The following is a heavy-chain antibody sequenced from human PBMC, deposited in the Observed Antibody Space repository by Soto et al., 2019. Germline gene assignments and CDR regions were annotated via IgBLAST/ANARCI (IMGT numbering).Heavy chain of an antibody. J-gene: IGHJ5*01. Sequence: SETLSLTCTVSGGSISSSSYYWGWIRQPPGKGLEWIGSIYYSGSTYSNPSLKSRVTISVDTSKNQFSLKLTSVTAADTAIYYCARLSHPYWFDSRGQGTLVIVSS. V-gene: IGHV4-39*01. CDR1: GGSISSSSYY. CDR3: ARLSHPYWFDS. CDR2: IYYSGST.